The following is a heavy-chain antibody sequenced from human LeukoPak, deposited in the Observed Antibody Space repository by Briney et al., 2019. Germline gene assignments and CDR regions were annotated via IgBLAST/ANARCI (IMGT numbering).Heavy chain of an antibody. Sequence: QPGGSLRLSCAASGSTFNNYGMHWVRQAPGKGLEWVAFIRYDGNIKFHGDSVKGRFSISRDNSNHTVYLQMNSLTTEDTAFYYCAKDRRRFSFGLSSSLDYWGQGALVTVSS. V-gene: IGHV3-30*02. CDR3: AKDRRRFSFGLSSSLDY. CDR1: GSTFNNYG. CDR2: IRYDGNIK. J-gene: IGHJ4*02. D-gene: IGHD5-18*01.